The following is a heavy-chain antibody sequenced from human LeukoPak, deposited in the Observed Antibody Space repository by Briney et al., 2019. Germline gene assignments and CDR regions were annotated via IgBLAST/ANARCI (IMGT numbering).Heavy chain of an antibody. CDR2: MNPNSGNT. CDR3: ARGSGSSRIDYYYMDV. J-gene: IGHJ6*03. D-gene: IGHD3-10*01. Sequence: ASVKVSCKASGYTFTSYDINWVRQATGQGLEWMGWMNPNSGNTGYAQKFQGRVTMTRNTSISTAYMELSSLRSEDTAVYYCARGSGSSRIDYYYMDVWGKGTTVTVSS. CDR1: GYTFTSYD. V-gene: IGHV1-8*01.